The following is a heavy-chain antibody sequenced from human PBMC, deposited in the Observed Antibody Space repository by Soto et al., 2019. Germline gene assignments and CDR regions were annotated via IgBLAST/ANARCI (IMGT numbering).Heavy chain of an antibody. CDR3: ARAGGTTVTGLWHFDS. V-gene: IGHV3-30-3*01. CDR1: GFSFSISP. D-gene: IGHD4-17*01. Sequence: PGGSLRLSCAASGFSFSISPMHWVRQAPGKGPEWVALISYDGTNKFYADSVKGRFTISRDNSKSTLYLQVDSLRPEDAAMYYCARAGGTTVTGLWHFDSWGQGTLVTVSS. J-gene: IGHJ4*02. CDR2: ISYDGTNK.